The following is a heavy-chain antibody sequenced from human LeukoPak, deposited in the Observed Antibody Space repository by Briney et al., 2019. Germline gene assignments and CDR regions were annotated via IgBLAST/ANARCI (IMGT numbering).Heavy chain of an antibody. Sequence: SVKVSCKASGGTFSSYAISWVRQAPGQGLEWMGGIIPIFGTANYAQKFQGRVTITADESTSTAHMELSSLRSEDTAVYYCARSRIAAAGTPYYHGMDVWGKGTTVTVSS. CDR2: IIPIFGTA. J-gene: IGHJ6*04. D-gene: IGHD6-13*01. CDR3: ARSRIAAAGTPYYHGMDV. V-gene: IGHV1-69*01. CDR1: GGTFSSYA.